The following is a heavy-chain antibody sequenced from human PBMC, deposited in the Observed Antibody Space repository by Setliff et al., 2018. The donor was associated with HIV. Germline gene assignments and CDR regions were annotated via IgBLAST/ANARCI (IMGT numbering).Heavy chain of an antibody. V-gene: IGHV4-39*06. Sequence: SETLSLTCTVSGGFITINSYYWGWIRQPPGKGLESIGTIYYSGTTYYNPSLKSRITISVDTSKNQFPLKLNSVTAADTAAYYCARSGFGSGSSACYGVDVWGRGTTGTVSS. CDR1: GGFITINSYY. CDR2: IYYSGTT. J-gene: IGHJ6*02. CDR3: ARSGFGSGSSACYGVDV. D-gene: IGHD1-26*01.